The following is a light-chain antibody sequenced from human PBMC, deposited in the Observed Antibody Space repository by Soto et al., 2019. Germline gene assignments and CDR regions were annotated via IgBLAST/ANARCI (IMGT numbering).Light chain of an antibody. CDR3: QQYGSSPVT. Sequence: EIVLTQSPGTLSLSPGERATLTCRASQSVTSSYLAWYQQKPGQAPRLLMYGASSRATGIPDRFSGSGSGTDFTLTISRLDPEDFAVYYCQQYGSSPVTFGPGTTVDIK. CDR1: QSVTSSY. V-gene: IGKV3-20*01. CDR2: GAS. J-gene: IGKJ3*01.